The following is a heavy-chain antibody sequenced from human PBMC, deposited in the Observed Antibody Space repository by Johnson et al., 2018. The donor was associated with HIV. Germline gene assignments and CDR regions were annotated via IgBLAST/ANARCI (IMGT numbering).Heavy chain of an antibody. CDR3: AGGVAVAFDI. J-gene: IGHJ3*02. Sequence: VQLVESGGGVVQPGRSLRLSCAASGFTFSSYDMHWVRQAPGKGLEWVSVIYSGDNTLYADSVKGRFIVSRDNSKNTLYVQMNSLRAEDTAVYYCAGGVAVAFDIWGQGTMVTVSS. CDR2: IYSGDNT. V-gene: IGHV3-66*01. D-gene: IGHD6-19*01. CDR1: GFTFSSYD.